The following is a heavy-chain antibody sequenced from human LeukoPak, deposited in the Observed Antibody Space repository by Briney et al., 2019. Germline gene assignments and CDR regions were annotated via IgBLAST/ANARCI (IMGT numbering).Heavy chain of an antibody. CDR1: GFTFSRYA. Sequence: GGSLRLSCGASGFTFSRYAMSWVRQAPGKGLEWVSAISGSGGSTYYADSVKGRFTISRDNSKNTLYLQMNSLRAEDTAVYYCARDSGYKHDYWGQGTLVTVSS. CDR3: ARDSGYKHDY. CDR2: ISGSGGST. J-gene: IGHJ4*02. D-gene: IGHD5-18*01. V-gene: IGHV3-23*01.